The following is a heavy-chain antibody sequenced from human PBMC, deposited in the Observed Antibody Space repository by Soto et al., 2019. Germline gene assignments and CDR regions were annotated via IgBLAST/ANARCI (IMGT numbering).Heavy chain of an antibody. J-gene: IGHJ6*02. CDR2: IYTGGST. CDR3: ARERITMVRGVKGYYYYGMDV. V-gene: IGHV3-66*01. Sequence: GGSLRLSCAASGFSVSSNYMSWVRQAPGKGLEWVSVIYTGGSTHYADSVEGRFTISRDISKNTLYLQMNSLRAEDTAVYYCARERITMVRGVKGYYYYGMDVWGQGTTVTVSS. CDR1: GFSVSSNY. D-gene: IGHD3-10*01.